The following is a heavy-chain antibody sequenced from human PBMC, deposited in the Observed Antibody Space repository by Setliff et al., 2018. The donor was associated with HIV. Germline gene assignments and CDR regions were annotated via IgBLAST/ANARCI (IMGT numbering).Heavy chain of an antibody. Sequence: PSETLSLTCSVFRGSLSSGGYYWSWIRQHPGKGLEWIGYSYHSGSPSYNPSLKSRTTISVDTSKNEFSLKLSSVTAADTAVYYCARMGAARPLYYYGMDVWGRGTPVTVSS. CDR1: RGSLSSGGYY. CDR3: ARMGAARPLYYYGMDV. D-gene: IGHD6-6*01. V-gene: IGHV4-31*03. CDR2: SYHSGSP. J-gene: IGHJ6*02.